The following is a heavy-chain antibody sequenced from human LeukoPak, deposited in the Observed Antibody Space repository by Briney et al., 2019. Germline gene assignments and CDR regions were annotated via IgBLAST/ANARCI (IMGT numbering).Heavy chain of an antibody. D-gene: IGHD1-14*01. J-gene: IGHJ5*02. CDR2: TNTDGSST. CDR3: VPEDWFDP. Sequence: GWSVRLSCAASGFTFSSYYMHWVRQAPGKGLVWVSRTNTDGSSTTYADSVKGRFTISRDNAKNTLYLQMNSLRAEDTAVYYCVPEDWFDPWGRGTLVTVS. V-gene: IGHV3-74*01. CDR1: GFTFSSYY.